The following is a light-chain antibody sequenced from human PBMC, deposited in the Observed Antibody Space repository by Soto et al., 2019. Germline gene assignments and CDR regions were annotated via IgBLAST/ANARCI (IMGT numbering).Light chain of an antibody. CDR2: EVR. Sequence: QSALTQPASVSGSAGQSITISCSGTMRDLGAYNLVSWYQQHPGTAPKLIIYEVRNRPSGLSSRFSGSRSGNTASLTISGLQSEDEGDYYCSAYTARSTLVFGGGTKVTVL. J-gene: IGLJ3*02. CDR3: SAYTARSTLV. V-gene: IGLV2-14*01. CDR1: MRDLGAYNL.